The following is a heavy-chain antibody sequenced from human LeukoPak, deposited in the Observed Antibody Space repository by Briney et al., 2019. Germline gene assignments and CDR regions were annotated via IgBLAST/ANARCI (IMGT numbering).Heavy chain of an antibody. D-gene: IGHD2-21*01. Sequence: GGSLRLSCAASGFTFDDYAMHWVRQAPGKGLEWVSGISWNSGSIGYADSVKGRFTISRDNAKNSLYLQMNSLRAEDTALYYCAKDYGGSRLNWFDPWGQGTLVTVSS. J-gene: IGHJ5*02. CDR1: GFTFDDYA. CDR3: AKDYGGSRLNWFDP. V-gene: IGHV3-9*01. CDR2: ISWNSGSI.